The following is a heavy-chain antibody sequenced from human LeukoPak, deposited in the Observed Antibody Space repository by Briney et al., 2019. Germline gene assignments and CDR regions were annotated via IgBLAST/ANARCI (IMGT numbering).Heavy chain of an antibody. D-gene: IGHD6-19*01. Sequence: GGSLRLSCAASGFTFSSYSMNWVRQAPGKGLEWVSSISSSSSYIYYADSVKGRFTISRDNAKNSLYLQMNSLRAEDTAVYYCARDRFIGSGSDYWGQGTLVTVSS. CDR2: ISSSSSYI. CDR3: ARDRFIGSGSDY. J-gene: IGHJ4*02. CDR1: GFTFSSYS. V-gene: IGHV3-21*01.